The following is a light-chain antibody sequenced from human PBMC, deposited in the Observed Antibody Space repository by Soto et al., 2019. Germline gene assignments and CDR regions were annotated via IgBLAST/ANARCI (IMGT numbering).Light chain of an antibody. V-gene: IGLV1-47*01. CDR3: AAWDDTLRSVV. J-gene: IGLJ2*01. CDR2: RSD. Sequence: QSVLTQPPSASGTPGQRVTMSCSGSSSNIGNNFVFWYQHLPGTAPKLLIYRSDQRPSGVPDRFSASKSGTSASLAISGLRSDDEADYYCAAWDDTLRSVVFGGGTKLTVL. CDR1: SSNIGNNF.